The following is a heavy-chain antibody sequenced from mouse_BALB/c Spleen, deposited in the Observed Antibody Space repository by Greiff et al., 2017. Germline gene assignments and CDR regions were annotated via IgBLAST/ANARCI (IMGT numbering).Heavy chain of an antibody. J-gene: IGHJ1*01. CDR2: IYPGSGST. D-gene: IGHD1-1*01. V-gene: IGHV1-77*01. Sequence: VQLQQSGAELARPGASVKLSCKASGYTFTDYYINWVKQRTGQGLEWIGEIYPGSGSTNYNEKFKGKATFTADTSSNTAYMQLSSLTSEDSAVYYCARVSGSSPWYFDVWGEGTTVTVSA. CDR1: GYTFTDYY. CDR3: ARVSGSSPWYFDV.